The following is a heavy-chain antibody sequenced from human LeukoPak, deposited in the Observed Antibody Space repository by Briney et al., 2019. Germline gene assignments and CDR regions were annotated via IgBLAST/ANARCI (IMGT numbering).Heavy chain of an antibody. V-gene: IGHV3-33*06. CDR1: GFTFSSYG. CDR3: AKGGKWDVTPFDY. D-gene: IGHD1-26*01. CDR2: IWYDGSNK. J-gene: IGHJ4*02. Sequence: GGSLRLSCAASGFTFSSYGMHWVRQAPGKGLEWVAVIWYDGSNKYYADSVKGRFTISRDNSKNTLYLQMNSLRAEDTAVYYCAKGGKWDVTPFDYWGQGTLVTVSS.